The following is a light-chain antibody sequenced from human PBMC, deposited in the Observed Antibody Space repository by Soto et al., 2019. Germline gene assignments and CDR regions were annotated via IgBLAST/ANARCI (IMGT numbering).Light chain of an antibody. CDR1: SSDIGGYQL. CDR3: CSYAGSRIYV. Sequence: QSVLTQPASVSGSPGQSITIPCTGTSSDIGGYQLVSWYQQHPGKAPQLMIFEGTKRPSGVSNRSSGSKSGNTASLTISGLQTEDEADYYCCSYAGSRIYVFGTGTKVTVL. J-gene: IGLJ1*01. CDR2: EGT. V-gene: IGLV2-23*01.